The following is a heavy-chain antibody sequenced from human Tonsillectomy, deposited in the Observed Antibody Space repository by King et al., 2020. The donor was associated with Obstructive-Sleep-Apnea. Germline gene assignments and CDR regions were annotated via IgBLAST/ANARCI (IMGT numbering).Heavy chain of an antibody. V-gene: IGHV4-39*01. CDR3: ARQGRGYSGYDNYYYGMDV. CDR2: IYYSGST. D-gene: IGHD5-12*01. Sequence: QLQESGPGLVKPSETLSLTCTVSGGSISSSSYYWGWIRQPPGKGLEWIGSIYYSGSTYYNPSLKSRVTISVDTSKNQFSLKLSSVTAADTAVDYCARQGRGYSGYDNYYYGMDVWGQGTTVTVSS. CDR1: GGSISSSSYY. J-gene: IGHJ6*02.